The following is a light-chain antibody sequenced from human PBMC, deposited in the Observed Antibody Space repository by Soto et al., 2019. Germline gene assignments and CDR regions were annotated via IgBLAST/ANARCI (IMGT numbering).Light chain of an antibody. CDR3: QQYGGSPIT. CDR1: QSVPHSY. Sequence: EIVLTQSPGTLSLSPGERATLSCRASQSVPHSYLAWYRQKPGQAPRLLIYGASIRATGIPVRFSGSGSGTDFTLTITRLEPEDFAVYYCQQYGGSPITFGLGTRLEIK. V-gene: IGKV3-20*01. J-gene: IGKJ5*01. CDR2: GAS.